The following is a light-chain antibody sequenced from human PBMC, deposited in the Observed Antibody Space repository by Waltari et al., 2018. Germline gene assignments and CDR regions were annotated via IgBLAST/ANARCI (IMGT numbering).Light chain of an antibody. J-gene: IGLJ3*02. Sequence: QSVLTQPPSASGTPGQRVTISCSGTSPHLGNHVVNWYQQVPGTAPKLLTYRNDLRPSGVPDRFSASKSGTSASLVISGLQSEDEAEYYCASWDDSLNGHWVFGGGTKVTVL. V-gene: IGLV1-44*01. CDR2: RND. CDR1: SPHLGNHV. CDR3: ASWDDSLNGHWV.